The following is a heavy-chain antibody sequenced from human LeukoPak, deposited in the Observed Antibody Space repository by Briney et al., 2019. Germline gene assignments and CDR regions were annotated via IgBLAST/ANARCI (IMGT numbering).Heavy chain of an antibody. D-gene: IGHD2-15*01. CDR3: ARDSIGVAASVTFDY. Sequence: GASVKVSCKASGYTFTSYGISWVRQAPGQGLEWMGWISAYNGNTNYAQKLQGRDTMTTDTSTSTAYMELRSLRSDDTAVYYCARDSIGVAASVTFDYWGQGTLVTVSS. V-gene: IGHV1-18*01. J-gene: IGHJ4*02. CDR1: GYTFTSYG. CDR2: ISAYNGNT.